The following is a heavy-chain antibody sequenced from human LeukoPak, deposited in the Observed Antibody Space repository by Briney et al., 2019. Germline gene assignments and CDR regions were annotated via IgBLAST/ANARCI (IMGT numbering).Heavy chain of an antibody. CDR3: ARPTGEATIEGSFYN. V-gene: IGHV4-39*01. J-gene: IGHJ4*02. CDR1: GGSFSSSSYY. Sequence: SETLSLTCTVSGGSFSSSSYYWGWIRQPPGKGLEWIGSIYYSGSTYYNPSLKSRVTISLHTSKNQFSLKLSSVTAADTAVNYCARPTGEATIEGSFYNRGQGTLVTVSS. CDR2: IYYSGST. D-gene: IGHD5-12*01.